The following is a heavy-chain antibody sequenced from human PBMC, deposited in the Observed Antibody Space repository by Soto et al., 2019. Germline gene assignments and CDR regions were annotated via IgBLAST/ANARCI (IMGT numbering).Heavy chain of an antibody. D-gene: IGHD4-17*01. Sequence: QVQLLASGPGLVKPSETLSLTCTVSGNSISDYYWSWIRQPPGKGLEWIGYIFHNGNTNYNPSLKRRVTMSGDTSKNQFSLRLSSVTAADTALYYCARDVGGTVTLEAAFDFGGQGTMVTVS. CDR3: ARDVGGTVTLEAAFDF. CDR2: IFHNGNT. CDR1: GNSISDYY. J-gene: IGHJ3*01. V-gene: IGHV4-59*01.